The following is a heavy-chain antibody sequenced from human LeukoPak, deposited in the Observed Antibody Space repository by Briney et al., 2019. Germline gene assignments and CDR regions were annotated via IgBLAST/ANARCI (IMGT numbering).Heavy chain of an antibody. CDR3: AKDQSPAVAGTVDY. Sequence: ASVKVSCKASGYTFSNYGISWVRQAPGQGLEWMGWISGYKGNTNYAQKLQGRVTMTTDTSTTTAYMELRSLRSDDTAVYYCAKDQSPAVAGTVDYWGQGTLVTVSS. V-gene: IGHV1-18*01. D-gene: IGHD6-19*01. CDR1: GYTFSNYG. CDR2: ISGYKGNT. J-gene: IGHJ4*02.